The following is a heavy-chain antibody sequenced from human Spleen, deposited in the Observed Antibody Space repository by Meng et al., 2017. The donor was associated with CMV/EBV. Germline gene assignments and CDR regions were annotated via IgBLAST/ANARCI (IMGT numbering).Heavy chain of an antibody. CDR2: IIPIFGTA. CDR1: GGTFSRYA. J-gene: IGHJ6*02. CDR3: AREGGVPGGAYYDFWSGLLYGMDV. Sequence: SVKVSCKASGGTFSRYAISWVRQAPGQGLEWMGGIIPIFGTANYAQKFQGRVTITTDESTSTAYMELSSLRSDDTAVYYCAREGGVPGGAYYDFWSGLLYGMDVWGQGTTVTVSS. V-gene: IGHV1-69*05. D-gene: IGHD3-3*01.